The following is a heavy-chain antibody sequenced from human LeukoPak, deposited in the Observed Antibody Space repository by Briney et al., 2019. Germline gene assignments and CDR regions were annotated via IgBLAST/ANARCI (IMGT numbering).Heavy chain of an antibody. Sequence: ASVTVSYTASGYTFSSYGISGVRQAPGQGVEGMGWISAYNGNTNYAQKLQGTLTMTTDTSTSTAYMELRSLRSDDTAVYYCARDQEKQQLAEESFDYWGQGTLVTVSS. CDR3: ARDQEKQQLAEESFDY. D-gene: IGHD6-13*01. J-gene: IGHJ4*02. CDR2: ISAYNGNT. V-gene: IGHV1-18*01. CDR1: GYTFSSYG.